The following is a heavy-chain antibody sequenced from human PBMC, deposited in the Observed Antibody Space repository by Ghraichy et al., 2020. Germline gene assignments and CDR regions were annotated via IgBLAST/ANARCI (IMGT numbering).Heavy chain of an antibody. D-gene: IGHD3-10*01. Sequence: GESLNISCAASGFTFSSYRMNWVRQAPGKGLEWVSSISKSGAYRDYADSVKGRFISCRDNTKNSLYLQMNSLRADDAAVYYCARDRGGSGTTFRSWGQGTLVTVSS. J-gene: IGHJ5*02. CDR3: ARDRGGSGTTFRS. V-gene: IGHV3-21*01. CDR1: GFTFSSYR. CDR2: ISKSGAYR.